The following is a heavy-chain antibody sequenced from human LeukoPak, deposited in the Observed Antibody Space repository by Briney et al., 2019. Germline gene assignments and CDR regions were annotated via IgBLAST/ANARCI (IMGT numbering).Heavy chain of an antibody. D-gene: IGHD2-15*01. CDR1: GFTFSSYS. Sequence: GSLRLSCAASGFTFSSYSMNWVRQAPGKGLEWVSYISSSSSTIYYADSVKGRFTISRDNAKNSLYLQMNSLRAEDTAVYYCARGLNIVVVVAATDVGDNYFDYWGQGTLVTVSS. J-gene: IGHJ4*02. CDR2: ISSSSSTI. CDR3: ARGLNIVVVVAATDVGDNYFDY. V-gene: IGHV3-48*01.